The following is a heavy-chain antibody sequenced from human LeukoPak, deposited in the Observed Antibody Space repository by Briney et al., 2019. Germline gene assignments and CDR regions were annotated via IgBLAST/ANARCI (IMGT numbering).Heavy chain of an antibody. CDR1: GASISGYY. D-gene: IGHD7-27*01. CDR2: MYYSGGT. V-gene: IGHV4-59*01. CDR3: AGTGLFFDY. J-gene: IGHJ4*02. Sequence: PSETLSLTCRVSGASISGYYWSWIRQPPGKGLEWIGHMYYSGGTTYNPSLKSRVSISLDTSKKHFSLKPSSVTAADTAVYYCAGTGLFFDYWSQGTLVTVSS.